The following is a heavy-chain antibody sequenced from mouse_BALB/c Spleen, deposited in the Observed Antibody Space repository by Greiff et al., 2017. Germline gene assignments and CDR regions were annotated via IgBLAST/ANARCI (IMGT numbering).Heavy chain of an antibody. CDR1: GFNIKDTY. J-gene: IGHJ3*01. Sequence: VQLQQSGAELVKPGASVKLSCTASGFNIKDTYMHWVKQRPEQGLEWIGRIDPYDSETHYNQKFKDKAILAVDKSSSTAYMQLSSLTSEDSAVYYCARTYGNYVAYWGQGTLVTVSA. CDR2: IDPYDSET. D-gene: IGHD2-1*01. V-gene: IGHV14-3*02. CDR3: ARTYGNYVAY.